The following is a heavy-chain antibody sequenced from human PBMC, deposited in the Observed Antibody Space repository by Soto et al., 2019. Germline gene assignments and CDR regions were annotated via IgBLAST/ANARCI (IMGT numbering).Heavy chain of an antibody. Sequence: GGSLRLSCAASGFTFSSYWMSWVRQAPGKGLEWVANIKQDGSEKYYVDSVKGRFTISRDNAKNSLYLQMNSLRAEDTAVYYCARHDTARGNYYYYYYMDVWGKGTTVTVSS. D-gene: IGHD5-18*01. V-gene: IGHV3-7*01. J-gene: IGHJ6*03. CDR1: GFTFSSYW. CDR3: ARHDTARGNYYYYYYMDV. CDR2: IKQDGSEK.